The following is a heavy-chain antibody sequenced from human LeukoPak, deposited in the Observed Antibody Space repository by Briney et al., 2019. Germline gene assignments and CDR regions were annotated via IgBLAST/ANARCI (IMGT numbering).Heavy chain of an antibody. Sequence: PGGSLRLSCAASGFTVSSNYMSWVRQAPGKGLEWGAAIYSGGSTYYADSVKGRFTISRDNSKSKLYLQMNSLRAEDTAVYYCARDLAGDYAGFDYWGQGTLVTVSS. CDR2: IYSGGST. CDR3: ARDLAGDYAGFDY. J-gene: IGHJ4*02. V-gene: IGHV3-53*01. CDR1: GFTVSSNY. D-gene: IGHD4-17*01.